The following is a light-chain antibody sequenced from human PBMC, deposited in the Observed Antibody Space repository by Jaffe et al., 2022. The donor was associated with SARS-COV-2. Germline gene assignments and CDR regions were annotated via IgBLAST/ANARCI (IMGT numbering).Light chain of an antibody. CDR3: QQYGSSPWT. J-gene: IGKJ1*01. CDR2: GAS. CDR1: QSVSTNY. Sequence: EIVLTQSPGTLSLSPGERATLSCRASQSVSTNYLAWYQQRPGQAPRLLIYGASSRATGIPDRFSGSGSGTDFTLTISRLETEDVAVYYCQQYGSSPWTFGQGTKVEIK. V-gene: IGKV3-20*01.